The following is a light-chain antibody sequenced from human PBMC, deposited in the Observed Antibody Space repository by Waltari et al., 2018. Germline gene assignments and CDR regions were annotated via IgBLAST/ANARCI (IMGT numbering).Light chain of an antibody. CDR2: EVS. CDR1: SRDIGYYDY. J-gene: IGLJ1*01. V-gene: IGLV2-14*01. Sequence: QSALTQPASVSGSPGQSITISYTGTSRDIGYYDYVSWYQQLPGKAPTLLIYEVSHRPSGISNRFSGSKSGNTASLTLSGLQAEDEAEYYCNSYTVNSNVFGSGTKVTVL. CDR3: NSYTVNSNV.